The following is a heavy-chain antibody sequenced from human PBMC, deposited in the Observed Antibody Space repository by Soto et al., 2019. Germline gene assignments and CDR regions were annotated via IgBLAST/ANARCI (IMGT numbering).Heavy chain of an antibody. V-gene: IGHV2-5*02. CDR1: GFSLSTTAVG. CDR3: APLVVAFRTYSFDY. CDR2: IYWDDDK. D-gene: IGHD2-15*01. Sequence: QITLKESGPTLVKPTQTLTLTCTFSGFSLSTTAVGVGWIRQPPGKALEWLAFIYWDDDKRYNQSLKSNLTITKYSSITQVVPAITNMDPLDTATYYCAPLVVAFRTYSFDYVGQGTLVTVSS. J-gene: IGHJ4*02.